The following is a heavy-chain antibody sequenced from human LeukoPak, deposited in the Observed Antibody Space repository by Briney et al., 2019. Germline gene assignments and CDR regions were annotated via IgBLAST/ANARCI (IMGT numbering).Heavy chain of an antibody. CDR2: IYSSGST. V-gene: IGHV4-61*02. CDR3: ARAGSPNWIDP. Sequence: SETLSLTCIVSGGSISSGIYYWNWVRQPAGKGLEWIGRIYSSGSTNYNPSLRSRVTISIDTSKNQFSLNLTSVTAADTAVYYCARAGSPNWIDPWGQGTLVTVSS. D-gene: IGHD2-15*01. CDR1: GGSISSGIYY. J-gene: IGHJ5*02.